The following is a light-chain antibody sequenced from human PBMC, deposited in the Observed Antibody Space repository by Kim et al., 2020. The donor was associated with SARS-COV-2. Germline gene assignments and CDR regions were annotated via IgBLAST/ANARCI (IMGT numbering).Light chain of an antibody. CDR1: RVNSGDRS. J-gene: IGLJ2*01. CDR3: QSYNRSNVI. V-gene: IGLV6-57*03. Sequence: GRPVDSTSHRRRVNSGDRSEQWYRQRPGRAPTTLIYEDDQRPSVVPDRFSGSIDSSSNSASLTISGLKTEDEADYYCQSYNRSNVIFVGGTKVTVL. CDR2: EDD.